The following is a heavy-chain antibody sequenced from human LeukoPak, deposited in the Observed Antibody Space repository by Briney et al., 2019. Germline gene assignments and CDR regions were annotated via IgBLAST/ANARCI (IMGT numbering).Heavy chain of an antibody. CDR2: IIPIFGTA. CDR3: ARDRGGLTRYHMDV. CDR1: GGSFSSYA. D-gene: IGHD3-16*01. J-gene: IGHJ6*03. Sequence: SVKVSCKTSGGSFSSYAISWVRQAPGQGLEWMGGIIPIFGTANYAQKFQGRVTITADESTSTAYMELSSLRSEDTAVYYCARDRGGLTRYHMDVWGKGTTVTISS. V-gene: IGHV1-69*13.